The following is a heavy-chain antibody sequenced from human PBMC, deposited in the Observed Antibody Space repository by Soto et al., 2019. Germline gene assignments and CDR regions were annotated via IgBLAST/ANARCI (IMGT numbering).Heavy chain of an antibody. CDR1: GFTFSIYA. V-gene: IGHV3-23*01. CDR3: AKPWGSWTYYYYYGMDV. Sequence: GGSLRLSCEASGFTFSIYAMSWVRHAPGKGLEWVSAISGSGGSTYYADSVKGRFTISRDNSKNTLYLQMNSLRAEDTAVYYCAKPWGSWTYYYYYGMDVWGQGTTVTVSS. D-gene: IGHD6-13*01. CDR2: ISGSGGST. J-gene: IGHJ6*02.